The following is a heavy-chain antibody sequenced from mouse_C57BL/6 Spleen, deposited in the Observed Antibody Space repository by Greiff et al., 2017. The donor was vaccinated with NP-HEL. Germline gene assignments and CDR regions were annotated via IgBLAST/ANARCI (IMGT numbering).Heavy chain of an antibody. CDR2: INPSSGYT. D-gene: IGHD1-1*01. J-gene: IGHJ1*03. CDR3: ARGGDGSSYWYFGV. Sequence: QVQLKESGAELARPGASVKMSCKASGYTFTSYTMHWVKQRPGQGLEWIGYINPSSGYTKYNQKFKDKATLTADKSSSTAYMQLSSLTSEDSAVYYCARGGDGSSYWYFGVWGTGTTVTVSS. V-gene: IGHV1-4*01. CDR1: GYTFTSYT.